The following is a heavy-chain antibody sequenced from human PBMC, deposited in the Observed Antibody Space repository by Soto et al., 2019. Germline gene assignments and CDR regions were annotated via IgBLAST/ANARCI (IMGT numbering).Heavy chain of an antibody. CDR2: IYYSGST. V-gene: IGHV4-30-4*01. Sequence: QVQLQESGPGLVKPSQTLSLTCTVSGGSISSGDYYWSWIRQPPGKGLEWIGYIYYSGSTYYNPSLESRVTISVDTSKNQFSLKLSSVTAADTAVYYCARADTYYYDSSGYCHFDYWGQGTLVTVSS. D-gene: IGHD3-22*01. CDR1: GGSISSGDYY. J-gene: IGHJ4*02. CDR3: ARADTYYYDSSGYCHFDY.